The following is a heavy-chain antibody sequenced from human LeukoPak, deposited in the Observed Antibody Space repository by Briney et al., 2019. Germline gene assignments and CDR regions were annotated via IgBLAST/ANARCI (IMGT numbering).Heavy chain of an antibody. CDR3: ARGHRGYSGYNDY. V-gene: IGHV4-59*01. D-gene: IGHD5-12*01. CDR1: GGSISSYY. Sequence: PSETLSLTCTVSGGSISSYYWSWLRQPPGKGLEWIGYIYYSGSTNYNPSLKSRVTISVDTSKNQFSLKLSSVTAADTAVYYCARGHRGYSGYNDYWGQGTLVTVSS. J-gene: IGHJ4*02. CDR2: IYYSGST.